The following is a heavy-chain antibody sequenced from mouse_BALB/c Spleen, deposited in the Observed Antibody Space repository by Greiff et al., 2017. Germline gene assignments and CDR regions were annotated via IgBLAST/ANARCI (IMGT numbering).Heavy chain of an antibody. J-gene: IGHJ3*01. CDR3: AREGMEGNSFAY. CDR1: GYSFTGYY. Sequence: VKPGASVKISCKASGYSFTGYYMHWVKQSHGKSLEWIGYISCYNGATSYNPKFKGKATFTVDTSSSTAYMQFNSLTSEDSAVYYCAREGMEGNSFAYWGQGTLVTVSA. D-gene: IGHD2-1*01. CDR2: ISCYNGAT. V-gene: IGHV1S34*01.